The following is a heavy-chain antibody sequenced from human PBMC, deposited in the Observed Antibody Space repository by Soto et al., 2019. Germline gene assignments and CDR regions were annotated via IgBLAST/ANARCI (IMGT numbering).Heavy chain of an antibody. CDR1: GVTFSNCG. CDR2: ISGSGGST. D-gene: IGHD6-13*01. CDR3: PKDDWIGSSSNHAHLHFDY. V-gene: IGHV3-23*01. J-gene: IGHJ4*02. Sequence: GSLRLSCAASGVTFSNCGMSWVRQAPGKGLEWVSAISGSGGSTYYTDSVKGRFTISRDNSKDTLYLQMNSLRAEDTAAYYCPKDDWIGSSSNHAHLHFDYWGQGTLVTVSS.